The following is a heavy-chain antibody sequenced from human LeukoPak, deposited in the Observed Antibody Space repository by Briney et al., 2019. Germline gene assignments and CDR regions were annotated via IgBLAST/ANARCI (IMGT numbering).Heavy chain of an antibody. V-gene: IGHV4-39*01. D-gene: IGHD6-19*01. J-gene: IGHJ4*02. CDR3: AKRIGVGSGWNPRYYFDY. CDR1: GGSISSSSYY. CDR2: IYYSGST. Sequence: SETLSLTCTVSGGSISSSSYYWGWIRQPPGKGLEWIGSIYYSGSTYYNPSLKSRVTIFVDTSKNQFSLKLSSVTAADTAVYYCAKRIGVGSGWNPRYYFDYWGQGTLVTVSS.